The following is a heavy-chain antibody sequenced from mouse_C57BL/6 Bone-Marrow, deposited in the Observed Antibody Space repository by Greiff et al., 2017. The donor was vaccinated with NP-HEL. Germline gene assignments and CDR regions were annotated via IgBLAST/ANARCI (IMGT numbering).Heavy chain of an antibody. D-gene: IGHD1-1*01. J-gene: IGHJ2*01. CDR3: ARNYYGSSYYFDY. CDR2: ISSGSSTI. Sequence: EVQRVESGGGLVKPGGSLKLPCAASGFSFSDYGMHWVRQAPEKGLEWVAYISSGSSTIYYADSVNGRFTISRDNAKNPLFMQMTSLRSEDTAMYSCARNYYGSSYYFDYWGQGTTLTVSS. CDR1: GFSFSDYG. V-gene: IGHV5-17*01.